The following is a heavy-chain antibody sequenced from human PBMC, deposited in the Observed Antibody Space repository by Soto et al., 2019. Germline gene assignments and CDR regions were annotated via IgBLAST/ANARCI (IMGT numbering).Heavy chain of an antibody. J-gene: IGHJ4*02. CDR2: IYYSGST. D-gene: IGHD6-19*01. V-gene: IGHV4-39*01. CDR1: CGSISSSIYY. Sequence: SDTRSLTCTVSCGSISSSIYYWGWIRQPPGKGLDWIGSIYYSGSTYYNPSLKSLVTISVHTSKNQFPLKLSSVTAADTAVYYCARSGIAVAGVDYRSQGSLVTVSS. CDR3: ARSGIAVAGVDY.